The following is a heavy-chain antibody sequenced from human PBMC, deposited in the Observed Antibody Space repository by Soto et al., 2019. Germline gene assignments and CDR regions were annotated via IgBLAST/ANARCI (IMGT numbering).Heavy chain of an antibody. CDR3: ARGLFGSSWNYSYYGMDV. V-gene: IGHV4-34*01. D-gene: IGHD6-13*01. CDR1: GGSFSGYY. Sequence: SQTLSLACAVYGGSFSGYYWSGIRQPPGKGLEWIGEINHSGSTNYNPSLKSRVTISVDTSKNQFSLKLSSVTAADTAVYYCARGLFGSSWNYSYYGMDVWGQGTTGTVSS. CDR2: INHSGST. J-gene: IGHJ6*02.